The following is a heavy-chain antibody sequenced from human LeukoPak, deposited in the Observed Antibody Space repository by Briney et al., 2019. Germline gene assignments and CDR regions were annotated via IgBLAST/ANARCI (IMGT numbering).Heavy chain of an antibody. V-gene: IGHV4-59*01. Sequence: SETLSLTCTVSGGSMSSFYWSWIRQPPGKGLEWIGYIYYSGSTNYNPSLKSRVTISVDTSKNHFSLKLSSVTAADAAVYYCAREGKWLLPSPIDYWGQGTLVTVSS. CDR3: AREGKWLLPSPIDY. J-gene: IGHJ4*02. CDR1: GGSMSSFY. D-gene: IGHD6-19*01. CDR2: IYYSGST.